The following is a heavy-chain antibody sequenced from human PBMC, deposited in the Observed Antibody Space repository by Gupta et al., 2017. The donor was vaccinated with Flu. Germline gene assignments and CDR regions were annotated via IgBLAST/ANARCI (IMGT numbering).Heavy chain of an antibody. V-gene: IGHV1-2*06. CDR3: ARERFCNTDSCYRWFDP. J-gene: IGHJ5*02. D-gene: IGHD2-15*01. Sequence: VQLVQSGADVGKPGASVKVSCKASGYSFTDYYIHWVRQAPGQGLEWMGRVNPHSGTTNYEHKFQGRVTLAMDTSISTAYMELTRLRSDDTAVYCCARERFCNTDSCYRWFDPWGQGTLVIVAS. CDR2: VNPHSGTT. CDR1: GYSFTDYY.